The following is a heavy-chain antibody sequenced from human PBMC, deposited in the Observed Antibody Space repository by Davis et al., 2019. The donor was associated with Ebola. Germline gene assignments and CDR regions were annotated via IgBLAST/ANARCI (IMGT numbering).Heavy chain of an antibody. J-gene: IGHJ4*02. D-gene: IGHD2-2*01. CDR1: GFTFSSYA. CDR3: ARLYCSSTSCYEVVDY. CDR2: ISYDGSNK. Sequence: PGGSLRLSCAASGFTFSSYAMHWVRQAPGKGLEWVAVISYDGSNKYYADSVKGRFTISRDNSKNTLYLQMNSLRAEDTAVYYCARLYCSSTSCYEVVDYWGQGTLVTVSS. V-gene: IGHV3-30-3*01.